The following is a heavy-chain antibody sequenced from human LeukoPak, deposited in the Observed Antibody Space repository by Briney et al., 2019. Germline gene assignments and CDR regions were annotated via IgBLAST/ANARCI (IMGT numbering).Heavy chain of an antibody. Sequence: GGSLRLSCAASGFIFSDHAMNLVRQAPGKGLEWVSSLSEGGETTDYADSVKGRFTISRDNSKNTLYLQMNSLRADDTVVYYCAKQWLVGIWGQGTLVTVSS. CDR3: AKQWLVGI. CDR1: GFIFSDHA. V-gene: IGHV3-23*01. J-gene: IGHJ4*02. CDR2: LSEGGETT. D-gene: IGHD6-19*01.